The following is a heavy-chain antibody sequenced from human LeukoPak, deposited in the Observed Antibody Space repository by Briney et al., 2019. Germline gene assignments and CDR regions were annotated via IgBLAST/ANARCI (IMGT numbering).Heavy chain of an antibody. CDR1: GGSISSGGYY. Sequence: PSQTLSLTCTVSGGSISSGGYYWSWIRQHPGKGLEWMGYIYYRGSTFYNPSLKSRVTISVDTSQNQFSLKLSSVTAADTAVYYCARAGRCSSTSCSGWFDPWGQGTLVTVSS. CDR3: ARAGRCSSTSCSGWFDP. D-gene: IGHD2-2*01. J-gene: IGHJ5*02. V-gene: IGHV4-31*03. CDR2: IYYRGST.